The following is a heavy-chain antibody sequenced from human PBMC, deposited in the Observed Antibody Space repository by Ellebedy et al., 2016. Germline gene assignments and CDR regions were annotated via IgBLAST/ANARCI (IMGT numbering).Heavy chain of an antibody. V-gene: IGHV3-23*01. Sequence: GGSLRLSXAASGFTFSSYAMSWVRQAPGKGLEWVSAISGSGGSTYYADSVKGRFTISRDNSKNTLYLQMNSLRAEDTAVYYCAKFGAMVRGVIMDSWGQGTLVTASS. CDR1: GFTFSSYA. CDR3: AKFGAMVRGVIMDS. D-gene: IGHD3-10*01. J-gene: IGHJ5*02. CDR2: ISGSGGST.